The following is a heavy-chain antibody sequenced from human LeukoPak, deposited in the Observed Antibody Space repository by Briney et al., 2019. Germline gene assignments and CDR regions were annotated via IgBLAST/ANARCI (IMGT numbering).Heavy chain of an antibody. CDR2: IYHNGIT. V-gene: IGHV4-59*11. Sequence: PSETLSLTCNVSGVSISTHYWSWIRQSPGKGLEWIEYIYHNGITNYNPSLKSRVTISIDTSKNEFSLKLTSVIAADTAVYFCAREANYYGSGSYFEGTFDYWGQGSLVTVSS. D-gene: IGHD3-10*01. CDR3: AREANYYGSGSYFEGTFDY. CDR1: GVSISTHY. J-gene: IGHJ4*02.